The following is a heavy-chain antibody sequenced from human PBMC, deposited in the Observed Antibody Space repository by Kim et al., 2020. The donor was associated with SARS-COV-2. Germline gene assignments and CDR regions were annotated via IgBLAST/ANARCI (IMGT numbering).Heavy chain of an antibody. D-gene: IGHD2-15*01. Sequence: ASVKVSCKASGYTFTSYGISWVRQAPGQGLEWMGWISAYNGNTNYAQKLQGRVTMTTDTSTSTAYMELRSLRSDDTAVYYCARAGVYCSGGSCRTRRQLNWFDPWGQGALVTVSS. J-gene: IGHJ5*02. CDR3: ARAGVYCSGGSCRTRRQLNWFDP. CDR1: GYTFTSYG. CDR2: ISAYNGNT. V-gene: IGHV1-18*01.